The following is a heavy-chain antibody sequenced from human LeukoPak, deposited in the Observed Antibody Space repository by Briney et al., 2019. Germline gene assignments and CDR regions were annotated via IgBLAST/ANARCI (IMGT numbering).Heavy chain of an antibody. Sequence: AGGSLRLSCAASGFTFSSYAMSWVRQAPGKGLEWVSAISGRGGSTYYADSVKGRFTISRDNSKNTLYLQMNSLRAEDTAVYYCAKVGIGVYCSGGSCYSVDYYYYYMDVWGKGTTVTISS. J-gene: IGHJ6*03. CDR1: GFTFSSYA. CDR3: AKVGIGVYCSGGSCYSVDYYYYYMDV. D-gene: IGHD2-15*01. V-gene: IGHV3-23*01. CDR2: ISGRGGST.